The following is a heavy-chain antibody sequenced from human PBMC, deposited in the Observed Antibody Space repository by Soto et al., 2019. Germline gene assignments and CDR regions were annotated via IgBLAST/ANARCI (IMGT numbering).Heavy chain of an antibody. Sequence: GSVKVSCKAFGYTLTSYDINWVRQATGQGLEWMGWMNPNSGNTGYAQKFQGRVTMTRNTSISTAYMELSSLRSEDTAVYYCARRRGYQLLPLDPWGQGTLVTVSS. CDR3: ARRRGYQLLPLDP. D-gene: IGHD2-2*01. CDR2: MNPNSGNT. CDR1: GYTLTSYD. V-gene: IGHV1-8*02. J-gene: IGHJ5*02.